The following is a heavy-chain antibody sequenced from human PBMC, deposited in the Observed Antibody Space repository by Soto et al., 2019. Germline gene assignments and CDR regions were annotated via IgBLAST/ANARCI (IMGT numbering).Heavy chain of an antibody. J-gene: IGHJ4*02. V-gene: IGHV1-18*01. CDR3: ARHHREVVVAARHKYPTDY. CDR2: ISAYNGNT. D-gene: IGHD2-15*01. CDR1: GYTFTSYG. Sequence: QVKLVQSGAEVKKPGASVKVSCKASGYTFTSYGISWVRQAPGQGLEWMGWISAYNGNTNYAQKLQGRVTMTTDTSTSTAYMELRSLRSDDTAVYYCARHHREVVVAARHKYPTDYWGQGTLVTVSS.